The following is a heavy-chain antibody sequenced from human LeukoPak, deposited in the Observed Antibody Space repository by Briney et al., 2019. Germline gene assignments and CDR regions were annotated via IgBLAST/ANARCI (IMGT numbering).Heavy chain of an antibody. J-gene: IGHJ5*02. CDR1: GFTFSSYS. CDR2: ISSSSSTI. D-gene: IGHD6-13*01. Sequence: SGGSLRLSCAASGFTFSSYSMNWVRQAPGKGLEWVSYISSSSSTIYYADSVKGRFTIPRDNAKNSLYLQMNSLRAEDTAVYYCAGGYSSSWYGVLPFDPWGQGTLVTVSS. V-gene: IGHV3-48*01. CDR3: AGGYSSSWYGVLPFDP.